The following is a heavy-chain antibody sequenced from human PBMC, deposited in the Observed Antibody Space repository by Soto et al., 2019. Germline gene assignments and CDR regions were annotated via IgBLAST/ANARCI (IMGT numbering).Heavy chain of an antibody. CDR1: GGTFSSYA. D-gene: IGHD3-22*01. J-gene: IGHJ5*02. CDR3: ARDRGPSSGYYPYWFDP. CDR2: IIPIFGTA. V-gene: IGHV1-69*14. Sequence: QVQLVQSGAEVKKPGSSVKVSCKASGGTFSSYALTWVRQAPGQGLEWMGEIIPIFGTANYAQKFQGRVTITADKSXSXSYMELSSLRSEDTAVYYCARDRGPSSGYYPYWFDPWGQGTLVTVSS.